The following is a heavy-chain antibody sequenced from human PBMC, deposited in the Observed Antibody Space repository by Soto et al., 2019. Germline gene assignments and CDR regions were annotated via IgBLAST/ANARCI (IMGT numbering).Heavy chain of an antibody. CDR2: IYSGGST. J-gene: IGHJ4*02. Sequence: GGSLSLSCAASGFTVSSNYMSWVRQAPGKGLEWVSVIYSGGSTYYADSVKGRFTISRDNSKNTLYLQMNSLRAEDTAVYYCARAFYGSGSYYGVYWGQGTLVTVSS. CDR1: GFTVSSNY. V-gene: IGHV3-66*01. D-gene: IGHD3-10*01. CDR3: ARAFYGSGSYYGVY.